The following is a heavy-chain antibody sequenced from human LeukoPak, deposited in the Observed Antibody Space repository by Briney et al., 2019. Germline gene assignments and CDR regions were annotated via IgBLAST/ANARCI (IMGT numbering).Heavy chain of an antibody. CDR3: ASSYYYGSGSLGY. V-gene: IGHV1-69*13. D-gene: IGHD3-10*01. J-gene: IGHJ4*02. Sequence: SVKVSCKASGGTFSSYAISWVRQAPGQGLVWMGGIIPIFGTANYAQKFQGRVTITADESTSTAYMELSSLRSEDTAVYYCASSYYYGSGSLGYWGQGTLVTVSS. CDR1: GGTFSSYA. CDR2: IIPIFGTA.